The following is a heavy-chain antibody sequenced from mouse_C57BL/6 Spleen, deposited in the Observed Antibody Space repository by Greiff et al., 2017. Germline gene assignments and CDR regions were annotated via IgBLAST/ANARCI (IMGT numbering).Heavy chain of an antibody. Sequence: EVQRVESGGGLVKPGGSLKLSCAASGFTFSSYAMSWVRQTPEKRLEWVATISDGGSYTYYPDNVKGRFTISRDNAKNNLYLQMSHLKSEDTAMYYCAREGLDSSGSTWFAYWGQGTLVTVSA. CDR1: GFTFSSYA. V-gene: IGHV5-4*01. CDR3: AREGLDSSGSTWFAY. CDR2: ISDGGSYT. J-gene: IGHJ3*01. D-gene: IGHD3-2*02.